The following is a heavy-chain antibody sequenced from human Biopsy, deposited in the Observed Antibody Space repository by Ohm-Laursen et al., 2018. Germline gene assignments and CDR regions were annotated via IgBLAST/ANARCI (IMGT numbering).Heavy chain of an antibody. V-gene: IGHV1-18*01. CDR3: ARIAAAGWDDY. J-gene: IGHJ4*02. D-gene: IGHD6-25*01. CDR2: ISGYNGNT. CDR1: GYKFTSYG. Sequence: SSVKVSCKTSGYKFTSYGMGWVRQAPGQGFEWMGRISGYNGNTNYAQKFQGRITMTIDAATSTGYMDLRSLKSDDTAVYYCARIAAAGWDDYWGQGTLVTVSS.